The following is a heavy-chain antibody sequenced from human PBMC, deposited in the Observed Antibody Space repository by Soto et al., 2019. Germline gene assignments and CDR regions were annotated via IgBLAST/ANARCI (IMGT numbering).Heavy chain of an antibody. D-gene: IGHD3-22*01. CDR2: IYYSGST. CDR1: GGSISSGDYY. CDR3: ARVAIHYYDSSGYGPSDY. J-gene: IGHJ4*02. V-gene: IGHV4-30-4*01. Sequence: SETLSLTCTVSGGSISSGDYYWSWIRQPPGKGLEWIGYIYYSGSTYYNPSLKSRVTISVDTSKNQFSLKLSSVTAADTAVYYCARVAIHYYDSSGYGPSDYWGQGTLVTVSS.